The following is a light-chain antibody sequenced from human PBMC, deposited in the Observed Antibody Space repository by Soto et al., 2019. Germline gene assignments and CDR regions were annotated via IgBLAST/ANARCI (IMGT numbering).Light chain of an antibody. J-gene: IGLJ1*01. CDR2: DDS. V-gene: IGLV3-21*02. CDR1: NIGRKS. CDR3: HVWDSSRGHYI. Sequence: SYELTQPPSVSVAPGQTARISCGGNNIGRKSVHWYQQKPGRAPVVVVYDDSDRPSGIPERFSGANSGDTATLTISRVEAGDEADYYCHVWDSSRGHYIFGTGTKVTV.